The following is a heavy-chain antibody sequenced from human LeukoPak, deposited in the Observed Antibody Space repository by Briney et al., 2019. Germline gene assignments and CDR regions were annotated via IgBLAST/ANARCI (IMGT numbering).Heavy chain of an antibody. J-gene: IGHJ3*02. V-gene: IGHV1-69*04. CDR3: ARACVDTIFGVAPIDAFDI. CDR2: IIPILGIA. Sequence: GSSVKVSCKASGGTFSSYAISWVRQAPGQGLEWMGRIIPILGIANYAQKFQGRVTITADKSTSTAYMELSSLRSEDTAVYYCARACVDTIFGVAPIDAFDIWGQGTMVTVSS. D-gene: IGHD3-3*01. CDR1: GGTFSSYA.